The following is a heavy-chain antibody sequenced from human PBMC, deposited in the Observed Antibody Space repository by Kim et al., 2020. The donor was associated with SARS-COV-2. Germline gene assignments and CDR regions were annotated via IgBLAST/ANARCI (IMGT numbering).Heavy chain of an antibody. CDR1: GGTFSSYG. CDR2: IIPIFGTA. J-gene: IGHJ5*02. CDR3: ATAIVDKYCSGGSCTPS. Sequence: SVKVSCKASGGTFSSYGISWVRQAPGQGLEWMGGIIPIFGTANYAQKFQGRVTITADESTSTAYMELSSLRSEDTAVYYCATAIVDKYCSGGSCTPSWGQGTLVTVSS. V-gene: IGHV1-69*13. D-gene: IGHD2-15*01.